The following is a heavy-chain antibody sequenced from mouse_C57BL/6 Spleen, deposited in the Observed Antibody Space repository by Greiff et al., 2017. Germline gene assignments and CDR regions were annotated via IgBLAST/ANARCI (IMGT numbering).Heavy chain of an antibody. CDR1: GYTFTDYN. CDR2: INPNNGGT. J-gene: IGHJ1*03. CDR3: ARSNYYGSSYWYFDV. D-gene: IGHD1-1*01. V-gene: IGHV1-18*01. Sequence: EVQLQQSGPELVKPGASVKIPCKASGYTFTDYNMAWVKQSHGKSLEWIGDINPNNGGTIYNQKFKGKATLTVDKSSSTAYMELRSLTSEDTAVYYCARSNYYGSSYWYFDVWGTGTTVTVSS.